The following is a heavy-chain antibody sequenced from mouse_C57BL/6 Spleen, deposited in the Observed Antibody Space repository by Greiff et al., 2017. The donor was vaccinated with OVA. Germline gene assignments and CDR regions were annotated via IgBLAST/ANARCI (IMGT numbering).Heavy chain of an antibody. D-gene: IGHD1-1*02. V-gene: IGHV1-64*01. CDR2: IHPNSGST. J-gene: IGHJ2*01. CDR1: GYTFTSYW. CDR3: ARSVAIAYYFDY. Sequence: VQLQQPGAELVKPGASVKLSCKASGYTFTSYWMHWVKQRPGQGLEWIGMIHPNSGSTNYNEKFKSKATLTVDKSSSTAYMQLSSLTSEDSAVYYCARSVAIAYYFDYWGQGTTLTVSA.